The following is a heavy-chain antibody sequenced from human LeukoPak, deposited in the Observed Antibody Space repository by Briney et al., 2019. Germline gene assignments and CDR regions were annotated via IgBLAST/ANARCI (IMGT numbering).Heavy chain of an antibody. V-gene: IGHV4-59*12. D-gene: IGHD3-3*01. CDR2: IYYSGST. J-gene: IGHJ6*02. Sequence: KPSETLSLTCTVSGGSISSYYWSWIRQPPGKGLEWIGYIYYSGSTNYNPSLKSRVTITVDTSKNQFSLKLSSVTAADTAVYYCARGNLYDFWSGYYTQQDYYGMDVWGQGTTVTVSS. CDR3: ARGNLYDFWSGYYTQQDYYGMDV. CDR1: GGSISSYY.